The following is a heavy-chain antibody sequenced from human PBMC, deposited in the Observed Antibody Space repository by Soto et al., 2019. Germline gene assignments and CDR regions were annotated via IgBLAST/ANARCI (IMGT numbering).Heavy chain of an antibody. J-gene: IGHJ6*02. CDR3: ARGYDFWSGYYYHYGMDV. D-gene: IGHD3-3*01. CDR1: GFTFSNAW. Sequence: PGGSLRLSCAASGFTFSNAWMSWVRQAPGKGLEWVGRIKSKTDGGTTDYAAPVKGRFTISRDDSKNTLYLQMNSLRAEDTAVYYCARGYDFWSGYYYHYGMDVWGQGTTVTVSS. V-gene: IGHV3-15*01. CDR2: IKSKTDGGTT.